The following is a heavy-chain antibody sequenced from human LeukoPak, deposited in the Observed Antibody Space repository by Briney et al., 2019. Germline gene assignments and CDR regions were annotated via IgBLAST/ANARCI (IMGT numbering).Heavy chain of an antibody. V-gene: IGHV5-51*01. CDR2: IYPGDSDT. CDR3: ARSIVVVPAAPAPDAFDI. Sequence: GESPKISCKGSGYSFTSYWIGWVRQMPGKGLEWMGIIYPGDSDTRYSPSFQGQVTISADKSISTAYLQWSSLKASDTAMYYCARSIVVVPAAPAPDAFDIWGQGTMVTVSS. J-gene: IGHJ3*02. D-gene: IGHD2-2*01. CDR1: GYSFTSYW.